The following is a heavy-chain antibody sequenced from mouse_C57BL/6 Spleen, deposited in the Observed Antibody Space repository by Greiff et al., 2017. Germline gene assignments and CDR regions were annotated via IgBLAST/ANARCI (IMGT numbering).Heavy chain of an antibody. D-gene: IGHD4-1*01. Sequence: EVKLMESGGGLVKPGGSLKLSCAASGFTFSDYGMHWVRQAPEKGLEWVAYISSGSSTIYYADTVKGRFTISRDNAKNTLFLQMTRRRSEDTAMDSCASTANWDKRLDDWGQGTTLTVSS. V-gene: IGHV5-17*01. J-gene: IGHJ2*01. CDR1: GFTFSDYG. CDR2: ISSGSSTI. CDR3: ASTANWDKRLDD.